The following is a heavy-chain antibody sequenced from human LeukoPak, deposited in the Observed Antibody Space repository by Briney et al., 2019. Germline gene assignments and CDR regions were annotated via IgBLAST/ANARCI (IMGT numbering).Heavy chain of an antibody. J-gene: IGHJ6*03. V-gene: IGHV4-34*01. CDR2: INHSGST. CDR1: GGSFSDYY. CDR3: ARGGGSYGYYMDV. Sequence: SETLSLTCAVYGGSFSDYYWSWIRQPPGKGLEWIGEINHSGSTNYNPSLKSRVTISVDTSKNQFSLKLSSVAAADTAVYYCARGGGSYGYYMDVWGKGPTVTVSS. D-gene: IGHD5-18*01.